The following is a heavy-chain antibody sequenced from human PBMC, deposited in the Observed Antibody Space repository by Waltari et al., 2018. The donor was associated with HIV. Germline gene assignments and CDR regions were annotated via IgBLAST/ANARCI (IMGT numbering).Heavy chain of an antibody. Sequence: QVQLVQSGAEVKKPGASVKVSCRASGFTFISCGINWVRQAPGQGLEWMGWIIVYNRNTNSAQKFQGRVTLTTATSTTTAYMELRNLRSDDTAVYYCASGSALVRGVPDYYFEYWGQGTLVTVSS. J-gene: IGHJ4*02. CDR1: GFTFISCG. V-gene: IGHV1-18*01. CDR3: ASGSALVRGVPDYYFEY. D-gene: IGHD2-2*01. CDR2: IIVYNRNT.